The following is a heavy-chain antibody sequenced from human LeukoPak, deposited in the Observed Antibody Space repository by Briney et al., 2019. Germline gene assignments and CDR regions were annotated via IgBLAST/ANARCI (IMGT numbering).Heavy chain of an antibody. D-gene: IGHD1-26*01. J-gene: IGHJ4*02. Sequence: GGSLRLSCAASGFTFSSYAMHWVRQAPGKGLEWVAVISYDGSNKYYADSVKGRFTISRDNSKNTLYLQMNSLRAEDTAVYYCARGFIVGSLDPDYWGQGTLVTVSS. CDR1: GFTFSSYA. V-gene: IGHV3-30*04. CDR3: ARGFIVGSLDPDY. CDR2: ISYDGSNK.